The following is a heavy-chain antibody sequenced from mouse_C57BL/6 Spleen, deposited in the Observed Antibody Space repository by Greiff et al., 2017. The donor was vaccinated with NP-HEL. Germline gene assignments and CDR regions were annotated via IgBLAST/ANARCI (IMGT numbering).Heavy chain of an antibody. D-gene: IGHD5-1*01. Sequence: EVKLQESGGGLVQPGGSLSLSCAASGFTFPDYYMSWVRQPPGKALEWLGFIRNKANGYTTEYSASVKGRFTISRDNSQSILYLQMNALRAEDSATYYCARDMEYRYFDYWGQGTTLTVSS. CDR3: ARDMEYRYFDY. CDR1: GFTFPDYY. V-gene: IGHV7-3*01. J-gene: IGHJ2*01. CDR2: IRNKANGYTT.